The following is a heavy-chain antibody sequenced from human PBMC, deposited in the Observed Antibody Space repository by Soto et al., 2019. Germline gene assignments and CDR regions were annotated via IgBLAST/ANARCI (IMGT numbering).Heavy chain of an antibody. Sequence: QVQLVESGGGVVQPGRCLRLSCAASGCTFSSYAMHWVRQAPGKGLEWVAVISYDGSNKYYADSVKGRFTISRDNSKNTLYLQMNSLRAEDTAVYYCARAAGIVVVTAPLDYWGLGTLVTVSS. CDR2: ISYDGSNK. CDR1: GCTFSSYA. CDR3: ARAAGIVVVTAPLDY. V-gene: IGHV3-30-3*01. J-gene: IGHJ4*02. D-gene: IGHD2-21*02.